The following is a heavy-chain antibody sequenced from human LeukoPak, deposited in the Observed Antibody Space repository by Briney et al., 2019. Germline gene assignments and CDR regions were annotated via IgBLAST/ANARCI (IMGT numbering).Heavy chain of an antibody. J-gene: IGHJ3*02. D-gene: IGHD5-24*01. CDR2: IYYSGST. V-gene: IGHV4-59*01. CDR3: ARGLLDGYTHPAAFDI. CDR1: GGSISSYY. Sequence: PSETLSLTCTVSGGSISSYYWSWIRQPPGKGLEWIGYIYYSGSTNYNPSLKSRVTISVDTSKNLFSLKLSSVTAADTAVYYCARGLLDGYTHPAAFDIWGQGTMVTVSS.